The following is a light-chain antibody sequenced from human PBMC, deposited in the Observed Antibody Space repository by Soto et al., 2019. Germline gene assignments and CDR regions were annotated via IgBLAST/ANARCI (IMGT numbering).Light chain of an antibody. CDR3: CSYAGSSPFEGV. Sequence: QSALTQPASVSGSPGQSITISCTGTSSDVGSYNLVSWYQQHPGKAPKLMIYEGSKRPSGVSNRFSGSKSGNTASLTISGLQAEDEADYYCCSYAGSSPFEGVFRTRTKLTVL. CDR2: EGS. CDR1: SSDVGSYNL. J-gene: IGLJ1*01. V-gene: IGLV2-23*03.